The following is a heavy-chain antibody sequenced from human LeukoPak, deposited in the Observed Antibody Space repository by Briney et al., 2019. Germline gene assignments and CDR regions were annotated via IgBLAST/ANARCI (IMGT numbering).Heavy chain of an antibody. V-gene: IGHV4-59*01. CDR1: GGSISCYY. CDR2: IYYSGTT. CDR3: AREDPQTTVPEGMDV. Sequence: SETLSLTCTVSGGSISCYYWSWIRQSPGKGLEWIGYIYYSGTTNYNPSLKSRVTISVDTSKNQFSLQLRSVTAADTAVYYCAREDPQTTVPEGMDVWGQGTTVTVSS. D-gene: IGHD4-17*01. J-gene: IGHJ6*02.